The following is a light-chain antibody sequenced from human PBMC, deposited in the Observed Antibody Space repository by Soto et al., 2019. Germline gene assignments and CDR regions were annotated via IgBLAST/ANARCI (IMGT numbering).Light chain of an antibody. V-gene: IGLV2-11*01. Sequence: QSVLTQPRSLSGSPGQSVTISCTGTVSDVGAYNYVSWYQQNPGKAPRLMIYDVTKRPSGAPDRFSGSKSGNTASLTISGLQTEDEADYYCCSYAGSPLFGGGTKVTVL. CDR2: DVT. CDR3: CSYAGSPL. J-gene: IGLJ2*01. CDR1: VSDVGAYNY.